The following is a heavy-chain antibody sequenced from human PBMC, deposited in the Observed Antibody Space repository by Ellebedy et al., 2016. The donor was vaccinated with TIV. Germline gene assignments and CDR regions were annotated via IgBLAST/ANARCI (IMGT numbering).Heavy chain of an antibody. J-gene: IGHJ4*02. CDR1: GFTFDDYA. Sequence: GESLKISCAASGFTFDDYAMHWVRQAPGKGLEYVSAIVGNGGSTYYADSVKGRFTISRDNSKNTLYLQMSSLRPEDTAVYYCVKAWGDWGQGTLVTVSS. V-gene: IGHV3-64D*06. CDR3: VKAWGD. D-gene: IGHD3-16*01. CDR2: IVGNGGST.